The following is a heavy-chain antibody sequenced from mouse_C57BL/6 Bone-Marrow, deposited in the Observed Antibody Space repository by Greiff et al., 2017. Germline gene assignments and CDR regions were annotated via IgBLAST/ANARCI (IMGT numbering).Heavy chain of an antibody. Sequence: VQLQQSGAELVRPGASVKLSCTASGFNFTNDYMHWVKQRPEQGLEWIGWIDPENGDTEYASKFQGKATLTADTSSNTAYLQLSSLTSEDTAVYYGTTIRVTTVVVDYWGQGTTLTVSS. V-gene: IGHV14-4*01. D-gene: IGHD1-1*01. J-gene: IGHJ2*01. CDR2: IDPENGDT. CDR3: TTIRVTTVVVDY. CDR1: GFNFTNDY.